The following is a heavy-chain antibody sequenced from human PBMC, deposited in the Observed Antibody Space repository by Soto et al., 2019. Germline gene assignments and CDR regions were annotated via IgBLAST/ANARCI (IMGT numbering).Heavy chain of an antibody. CDR1: GFTFDDYG. CDR2: INWNGGST. V-gene: IGHV3-20*01. J-gene: IGHJ6*03. D-gene: IGHD4-17*01. Sequence: GGSLRLSCAASGFTFDDYGMSWVRQAPGKGLEWVSGINWNGGSTGYADSVKGRFTISRDNAKNSLYLQMNSLRAEDTALYHCARATRDYGDYYYYYMDVWGKGTTVTVSS. CDR3: ARATRDYGDYYYYYMDV.